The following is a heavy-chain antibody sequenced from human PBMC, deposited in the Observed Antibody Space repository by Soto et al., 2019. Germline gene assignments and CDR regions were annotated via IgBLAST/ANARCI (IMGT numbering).Heavy chain of an antibody. Sequence: QVQLVQSGAEVKKPGASVKVSCKASGYTFTSYHITWVRQAPGQGIEWMGWISAYNGNTNSAQKLHGRVTMTPNTSPSTAYMELRSMRSDDTSVYYCARDYPPPREWGQGTRVTVSS. CDR1: GYTFTSYH. J-gene: IGHJ4*02. CDR2: ISAYNGNT. CDR3: ARDYPPPRE. V-gene: IGHV1-18*01.